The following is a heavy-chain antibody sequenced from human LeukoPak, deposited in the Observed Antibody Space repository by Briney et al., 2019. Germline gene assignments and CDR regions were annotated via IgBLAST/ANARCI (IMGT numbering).Heavy chain of an antibody. CDR1: GGSISSYY. J-gene: IGHJ5*02. Sequence: PSETLSLTCTVSGGSISSYYWSWIRQPPGKGLEWIGYIYYSGSTNYNPSLKSRVTISVDTSKNQFSLKLSSVTAADTAVYYCAREIVVELYNWFDPWGQGTLVTVSS. CDR3: AREIVVELYNWFDP. D-gene: IGHD3-22*01. CDR2: IYYSGST. V-gene: IGHV4-59*01.